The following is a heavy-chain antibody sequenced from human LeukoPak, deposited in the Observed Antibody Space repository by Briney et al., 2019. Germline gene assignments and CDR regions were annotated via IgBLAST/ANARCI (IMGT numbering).Heavy chain of an antibody. CDR2: INPNGGGT. J-gene: IGHJ5*02. D-gene: IGHD2-15*01. V-gene: IGHV1-2*06. CDR1: GYTLTAYY. Sequence: GASVKVSCKASGYTLTAYYIYWVRQAPGQGLEWMGRINPNGGGTDYAQNFQGRVTMTRDTSISTAYMELSRLRSDDTAVYYCARGCCSGGTCYLVENWLDPWGQGTLVTVSS. CDR3: ARGCCSGGTCYLVENWLDP.